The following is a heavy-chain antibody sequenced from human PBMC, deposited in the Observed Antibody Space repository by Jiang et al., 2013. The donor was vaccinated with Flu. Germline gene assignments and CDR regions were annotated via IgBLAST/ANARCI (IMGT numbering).Heavy chain of an antibody. V-gene: IGHV2-5*02. CDR2: IYWDDDK. Sequence: KPTQTLTPTCTFSGFSLSVGGVGVGWIRQPPGKALEWLAVIYWDDDKHYSPSLRNRLSINKDTSKNQVVLTVTNVDPVDTGTYFCAHRLLDYDNIGYPFDYWGQGTPXLSPQ. CDR1: GFSLSVGGVG. J-gene: IGHJ4*02. D-gene: IGHD3-22*01. CDR3: AHRLLDYDNIGYPFDY.